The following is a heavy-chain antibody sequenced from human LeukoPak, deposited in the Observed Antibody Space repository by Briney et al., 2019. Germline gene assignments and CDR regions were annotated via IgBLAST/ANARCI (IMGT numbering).Heavy chain of an antibody. D-gene: IGHD3-10*01. J-gene: IGHJ4*02. CDR2: IYYSGSN. CDR1: GGSISRYY. Sequence: PSETLSLTCTVSGGSISRYYWSWIRQPPGKGLEWIGYIYYSGSNNYNPSLKSGVTISVETSKNQFSLKLSSVTAADTAVYYCARDRYYYGSGSYSYFDYWGQGTLVTVS. V-gene: IGHV4-59*01. CDR3: ARDRYYYGSGSYSYFDY.